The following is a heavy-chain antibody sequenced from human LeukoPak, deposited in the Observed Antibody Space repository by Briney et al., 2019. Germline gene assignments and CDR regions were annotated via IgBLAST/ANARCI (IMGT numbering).Heavy chain of an antibody. CDR1: GFTVSSNY. CDR2: IYSGGST. V-gene: IGHV3-53*01. J-gene: IGHJ1*01. Sequence: PGGSLRLSCAASGFTVSSNYMSWVRQAPGKGLEWVSVIYSGGSTYYADSVKGRFTISRDNSKNTLYLQMNSLRAEDTAVYYCAREKRELSRGSAEYFQHWGQGTLVTVSS. CDR3: AREKRELSRGSAEYFQH. D-gene: IGHD1-26*01.